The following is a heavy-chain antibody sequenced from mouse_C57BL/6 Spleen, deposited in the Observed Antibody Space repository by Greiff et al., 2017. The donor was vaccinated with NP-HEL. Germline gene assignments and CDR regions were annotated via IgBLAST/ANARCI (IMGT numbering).Heavy chain of an antibody. V-gene: IGHV1-76*01. CDR2: IYPGSGNT. CDR3: AREEQSAMDY. J-gene: IGHJ4*01. CDR1: GYTFTDYY. Sequence: VQLQQSGAELVRPGASVKLSCKASGYTFTDYYINWVKQRPGQGLEWIARIYPGSGNTYYNEKFKGKATLTAEKSSSTAYMQLSSLTSEDSAVYFCAREEQSAMDYWGQGTSVTVSS.